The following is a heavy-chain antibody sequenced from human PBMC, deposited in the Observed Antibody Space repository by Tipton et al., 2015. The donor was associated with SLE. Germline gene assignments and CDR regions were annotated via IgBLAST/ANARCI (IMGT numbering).Heavy chain of an antibody. V-gene: IGHV4-61*02. CDR1: GGSISSGSYY. J-gene: IGHJ2*01. D-gene: IGHD3/OR15-3a*01. Sequence: TLSLTCTVSGGSISSGSYYWSWIRQSAGKGLEWIGRIYTSGSTNYNPSLKSRVTISVDTSKNQFSLKLSSVTAADTAVYYCARPPRTSDWYFDLWGRGTLVTVSS. CDR3: ARPPRTSDWYFDL. CDR2: IYTSGST.